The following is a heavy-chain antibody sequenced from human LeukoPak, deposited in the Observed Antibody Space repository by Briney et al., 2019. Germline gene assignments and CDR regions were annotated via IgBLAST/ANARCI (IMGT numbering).Heavy chain of an antibody. J-gene: IGHJ4*02. V-gene: IGHV3-30*02. D-gene: IGHD6-19*01. Sequence: PGGSVSFSCAGSKFTFKNLDWHGVAQAPGKGLEGLPFIRYDGNNKYYAASGKGRFTISRDNSKNTLYLQMNSLRAEDTAVYYCAKDQAVAGHPLDYWGQGTLVTVSS. CDR2: IRYDGNNK. CDR1: KFTFKNLD. CDR3: AKDQAVAGHPLDY.